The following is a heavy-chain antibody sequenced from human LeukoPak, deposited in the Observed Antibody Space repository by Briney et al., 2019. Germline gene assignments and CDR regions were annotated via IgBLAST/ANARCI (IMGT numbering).Heavy chain of an antibody. CDR2: LYYSGST. J-gene: IGHJ4*02. CDR1: GASISSSSYY. CDR3: ARQTPNLYFDN. Sequence: SETLSLTCTVSGASISSSSYYWGWIRQPPGKGLEWIGNLYYSGSTYCNPSLKSRVTISVDTSKNQFSLKLSSVTAEDTAVYYCARQTPNLYFDNWGQGTLASVSS. D-gene: IGHD2-15*01. V-gene: IGHV4-39*01.